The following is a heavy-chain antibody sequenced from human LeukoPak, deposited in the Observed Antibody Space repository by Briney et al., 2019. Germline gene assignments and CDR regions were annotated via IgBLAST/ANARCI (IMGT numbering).Heavy chain of an antibody. J-gene: IGHJ4*02. V-gene: IGHV3-21*01. Sequence: GGSLRLSCAASGFTFSSYSMNWVRQAPGKRLEWVSSISSSSSYIYYADSVKGRFTISRDNAKNSLYLQMNSLRAEDTAVYYCATEGLGYYYDSSGYWVHWGQGTLVTVSS. CDR3: ATEGLGYYYDSSGYWVH. CDR1: GFTFSSYS. CDR2: ISSSSSYI. D-gene: IGHD3-22*01.